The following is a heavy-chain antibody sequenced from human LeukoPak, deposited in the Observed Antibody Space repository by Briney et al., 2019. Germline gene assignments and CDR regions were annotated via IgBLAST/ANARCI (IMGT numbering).Heavy chain of an antibody. Sequence: GGSLRLSCAASGFTFSSYAMHWVRQAPGKGLEWVAVISYDGSNKYYADSVKGRFTISRDNSKNTLYLQMNSLGAEDTAVYYCARVGSSSLDYWGQGTLVTVSS. J-gene: IGHJ4*02. D-gene: IGHD6-6*01. CDR3: ARVGSSSLDY. V-gene: IGHV3-30-3*01. CDR2: ISYDGSNK. CDR1: GFTFSSYA.